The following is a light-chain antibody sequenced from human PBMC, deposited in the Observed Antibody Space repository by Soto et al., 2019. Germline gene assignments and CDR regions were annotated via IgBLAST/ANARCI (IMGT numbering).Light chain of an antibody. V-gene: IGLV2-8*01. Sequence: QSVLTQPPSASGAPGQSGTISCTGTSNDVGGYNYASLYQQHPGQAPKLMIYEVSKRPSGVPDRFSGSKSGNTASLTVSGLQAEDEADYYCSSYAGSNNYVFGTGTKVTV. CDR2: EVS. CDR3: SSYAGSNNYV. CDR1: SNDVGGYNY. J-gene: IGLJ1*01.